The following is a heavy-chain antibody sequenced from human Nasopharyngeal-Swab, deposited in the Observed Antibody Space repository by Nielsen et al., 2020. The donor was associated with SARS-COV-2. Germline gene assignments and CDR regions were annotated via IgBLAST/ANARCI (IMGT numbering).Heavy chain of an antibody. V-gene: IGHV5-51*01. Sequence: GGSLRLSCKGSGYSFTSYWIGWVRQMPGKGLEWMGIIYPGDSDTRYSPSFQGQVTISADKSISTAYLQWSSLKASDTAMYYCARHRYSSSWYVIDYWGQGTLVTVSS. CDR3: ARHRYSSSWYVIDY. D-gene: IGHD6-13*01. J-gene: IGHJ4*02. CDR2: IYPGDSDT. CDR1: GYSFTSYW.